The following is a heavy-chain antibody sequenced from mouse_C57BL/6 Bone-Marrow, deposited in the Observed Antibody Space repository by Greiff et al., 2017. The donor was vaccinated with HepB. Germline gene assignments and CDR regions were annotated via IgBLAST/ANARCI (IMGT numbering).Heavy chain of an antibody. V-gene: IGHV1-62-2*01. CDR1: GYTFTEYT. J-gene: IGHJ1*03. CDR3: ARHAPYGSSHWYFDV. Sequence: QVTLKESGAELVKPGASVKLSCKASGYTFTEYTIHWVKQRSGQGLEWIGWFYPGSGSIKYNEKFKDKATLTADKSSSTVYMELSRLTSEDSAVYFCARHAPYGSSHWYFDVWGTGTTVTVSS. CDR2: FYPGSGSI. D-gene: IGHD1-1*01.